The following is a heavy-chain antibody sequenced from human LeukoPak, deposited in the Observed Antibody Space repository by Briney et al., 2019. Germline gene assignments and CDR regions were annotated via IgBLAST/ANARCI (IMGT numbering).Heavy chain of an antibody. Sequence: PGGSLRLSCAASGFTFSSYWMSWVRQAPVKGLEWVANIKQDGSEKYYVDSVKGRFTISRDNAKNSLYLQMNSLRAEDTAAYYCARLHYYDSSGYFPWYWGQGTLVTVSS. CDR3: ARLHYYDSSGYFPWY. V-gene: IGHV3-7*01. CDR1: GFTFSSYW. D-gene: IGHD3-22*01. CDR2: IKQDGSEK. J-gene: IGHJ4*02.